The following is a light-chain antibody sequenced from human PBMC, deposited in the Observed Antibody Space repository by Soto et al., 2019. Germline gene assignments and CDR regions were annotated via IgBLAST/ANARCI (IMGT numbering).Light chain of an antibody. J-gene: IGKJ4*01. CDR2: GVS. Sequence: EIVMTQSPATLSVSPGETATLSCRASQSVAGNLAWYQQKPGQPPRLLSYGVSTRATGVPARVSGSGSETDFSLTISSLQIEDFALYYCQQSNNWPPLTFGGGTKVEIK. CDR3: QQSNNWPPLT. V-gene: IGKV3-15*01. CDR1: QSVAGN.